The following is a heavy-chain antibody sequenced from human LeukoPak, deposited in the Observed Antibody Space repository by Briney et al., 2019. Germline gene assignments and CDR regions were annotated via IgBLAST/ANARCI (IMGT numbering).Heavy chain of an antibody. Sequence: PGGSPRLSCAASGFTFSSYWMHWVRHAPGKGLVWVSRINGDGSFTDYADSVKGRFTISRDNAKNTLYLQMNSLRADDTAVYYCTRGRADYFQYWARVPWSPSPQ. D-gene: IGHD6-13*01. J-gene: IGHJ1*01. CDR2: INGDGSFT. CDR1: GFTFSSYW. CDR3: TRGRADYFQY. V-gene: IGHV3-74*01.